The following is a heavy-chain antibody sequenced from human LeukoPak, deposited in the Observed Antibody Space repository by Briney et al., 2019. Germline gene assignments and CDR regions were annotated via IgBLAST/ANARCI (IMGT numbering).Heavy chain of an antibody. J-gene: IGHJ4*02. CDR1: GFTFSSNS. V-gene: IGHV3-21*01. Sequence: GGSLRLSCAASGFTFSSNSMNWVRQAPGKGLEWVSSISSSSSYIYYADSVKGRFTISRDNAKNSLYLQMNSLRAEDTAVYYCARRHYDSSGYYLDYWGQGTLVTVSS. CDR3: ARRHYDSSGYYLDY. CDR2: ISSSSSYI. D-gene: IGHD3-22*01.